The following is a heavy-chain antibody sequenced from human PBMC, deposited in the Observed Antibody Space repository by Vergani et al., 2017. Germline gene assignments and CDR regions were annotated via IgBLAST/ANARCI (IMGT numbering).Heavy chain of an antibody. CDR2: ISSSSTYI. D-gene: IGHD2-2*01. Sequence: VQLVESGGGLVKPGGSLRLSCAASGFTFSTYTMNWVRQAPGKGLEWVSSISSSSTYIYYADSMKGRFTISRDNAKNSLYLQMNSLRAEDTAVYYCARVRYQLYYYYYMDVWGKGTTVTVSS. CDR3: ARVRYQLYYYYYMDV. J-gene: IGHJ6*03. V-gene: IGHV3-21*01. CDR1: GFTFSTYT.